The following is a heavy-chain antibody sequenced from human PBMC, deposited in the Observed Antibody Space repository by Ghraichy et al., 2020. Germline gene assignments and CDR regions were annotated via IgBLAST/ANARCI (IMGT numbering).Heavy chain of an antibody. CDR1: GYTFTSYD. D-gene: IGHD3-9*01. Sequence: ASVKVSCKASGYTFTSYDINWVRQATGQGLEWMGWMNPNSGNTGYAQKFQGRVTMTRNTSISTAYMELSSLRSEDTAVYYCARVYYDILTGYYWALGSWGQGTLVTVSS. J-gene: IGHJ5*02. CDR3: ARVYYDILTGYYWALGS. V-gene: IGHV1-8*01. CDR2: MNPNSGNT.